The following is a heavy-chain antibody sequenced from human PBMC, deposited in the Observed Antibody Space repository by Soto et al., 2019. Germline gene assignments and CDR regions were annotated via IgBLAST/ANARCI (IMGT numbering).Heavy chain of an antibody. CDR3: ARGSTIVRGAPSWFDP. D-gene: IGHD3-10*01. CDR2: IIPIAALA. CDR1: GGTFSRYT. V-gene: IGHV1-69*02. J-gene: IGHJ5*02. Sequence: QVQLVQSGAEVKKPGSSVKVSCKASGGTFSRYTINWVRQAPGQGLEWMGRIIPIAALANYTQKFQGRVTFTVYKSSTTGYMELSSLRSDETAVYYCARGSTIVRGAPSWFDPWGQGTLVTVSS.